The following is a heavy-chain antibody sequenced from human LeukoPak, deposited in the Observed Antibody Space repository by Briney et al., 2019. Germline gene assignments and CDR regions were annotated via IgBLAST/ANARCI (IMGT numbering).Heavy chain of an antibody. CDR2: INHSGRT. CDR1: GGSITSYY. CDR3: AMEAWGNLDS. D-gene: IGHD3-16*01. V-gene: IGHV4-59*08. Sequence: SETLSLTCTVSGGSITSYYWSWIRQPPGKGLEWIGYINHSGRTNYNPSLKSRVTISIDTSKNQFSLKLSSVTASDTAVYYCAMEAWGNLDSWGQGTLVTVSS. J-gene: IGHJ4*02.